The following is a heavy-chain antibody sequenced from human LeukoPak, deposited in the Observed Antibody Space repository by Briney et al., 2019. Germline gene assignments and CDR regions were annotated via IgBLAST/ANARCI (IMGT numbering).Heavy chain of an antibody. Sequence: ASVKVSCKASGYTFTGYYMHWVRQAPGQGLEWMGWINPNSGGTNYAQKFQGRVTMTRDTFISTAYMELSRLRSDDTAVYYCAREAAIFGVVRNFDYWGQGTLVTVSS. CDR3: AREAAIFGVVRNFDY. J-gene: IGHJ4*02. CDR2: INPNSGGT. V-gene: IGHV1-2*02. CDR1: GYTFTGYY. D-gene: IGHD3-3*01.